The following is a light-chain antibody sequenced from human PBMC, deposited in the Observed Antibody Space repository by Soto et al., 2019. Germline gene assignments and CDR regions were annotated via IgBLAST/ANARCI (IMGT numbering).Light chain of an antibody. CDR3: QHYGSLSWT. CDR1: QSVSYN. CDR2: GAS. V-gene: IGKV3-20*01. J-gene: IGKJ1*01. Sequence: EIVMTQSPVTLSVSPGERATLSCRASQSVSYNLAWYQHRPGQAPRLLIYGASTRATAIPDRFTGSGSGTDFTLTISRLEPEDFAVYYCQHYGSLSWTFGQGTKV.